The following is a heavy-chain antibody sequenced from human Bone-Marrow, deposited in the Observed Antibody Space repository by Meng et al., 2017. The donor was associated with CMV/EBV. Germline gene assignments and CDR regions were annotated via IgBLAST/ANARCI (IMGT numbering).Heavy chain of an antibody. Sequence: SETLSLTCAVYGGSFSGYYWSWIRQPPGKGLEWIGEINHSGSTNYNPSLKSRVTISVDTSKNQFSLKLSSVTAADTAVYYCARVGSGSYYVSAAVAYWGPGNLVTVSS. CDR2: INHSGST. CDR3: ARVGSGSYYVSAAVAY. D-gene: IGHD1-26*01. V-gene: IGHV4-34*01. J-gene: IGHJ4*02. CDR1: GGSFSGYY.